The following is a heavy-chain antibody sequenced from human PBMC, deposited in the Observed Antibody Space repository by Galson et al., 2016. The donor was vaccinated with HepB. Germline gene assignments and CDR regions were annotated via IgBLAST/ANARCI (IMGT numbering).Heavy chain of an antibody. V-gene: IGHV3-30*18. D-gene: IGHD2-2*01. Sequence: SLRLSCAASRFTFSRYGMHWVRQAPGKGLEWVAVISHDGNNKFYADSVKGRFTISRDNSKNTLFLQLNSLRAEDTAVYYCAEDPYAVVSRPEYFQHWGQGNLVTVSS. CDR3: AEDPYAVVSRPEYFQH. CDR2: ISHDGNNK. J-gene: IGHJ1*01. CDR1: RFTFSRYG.